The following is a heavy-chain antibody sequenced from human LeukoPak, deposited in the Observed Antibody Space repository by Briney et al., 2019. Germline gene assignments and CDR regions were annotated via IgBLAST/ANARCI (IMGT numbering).Heavy chain of an antibody. V-gene: IGHV3-53*01. CDR3: ARENGYSSGWGYYYYMDV. D-gene: IGHD6-19*01. J-gene: IGHJ6*03. CDR1: GFTVSSNY. CDR2: IYSGGST. Sequence: PGGSLRLSCAASGFTVSSNYMSWVRQAPGKGLERVSVIYSGGSTYYADSVKGRFTISRDNSKNTLYLQMNSLRAEDTAVYYCARENGYSSGWGYYYYMDVWGKGTTVTISS.